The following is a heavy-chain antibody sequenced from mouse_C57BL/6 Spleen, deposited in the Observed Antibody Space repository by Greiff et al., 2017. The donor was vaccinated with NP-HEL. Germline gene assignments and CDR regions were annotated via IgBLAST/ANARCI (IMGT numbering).Heavy chain of an antibody. CDR2: INPSSGYT. Sequence: VQLQQSGTELARPGASVKMSCKASGYTFTSYTMHWVKQRPGQGLEWIGYINPSSGYTKYNQKFKDKATLTADKSSSTAYMQLSSLTSEDSAVYYCARSKSSPFDYWGQGTTLTVSS. D-gene: IGHD1-1*01. V-gene: IGHV1-4*01. CDR3: ARSKSSPFDY. CDR1: GYTFTSYT. J-gene: IGHJ2*01.